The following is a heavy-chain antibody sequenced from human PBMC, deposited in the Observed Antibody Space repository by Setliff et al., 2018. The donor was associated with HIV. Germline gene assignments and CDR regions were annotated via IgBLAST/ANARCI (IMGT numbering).Heavy chain of an antibody. D-gene: IGHD7-27*01. CDR2: ISTSGSTI. CDR3: AREGPQTGDHSLALF. V-gene: IGHV3-48*03. J-gene: IGHJ4*02. CDR1: GFTLSYYS. Sequence: PGESLKISCAASGFTLSYYSMNWVRQAPGKGLEWISYISTSGSTIYYADSVKGRFTISRDNAKNSLYLQMNSLRSEDTAVYYCAREGPQTGDHSLALFWGQGTVVTAPQ.